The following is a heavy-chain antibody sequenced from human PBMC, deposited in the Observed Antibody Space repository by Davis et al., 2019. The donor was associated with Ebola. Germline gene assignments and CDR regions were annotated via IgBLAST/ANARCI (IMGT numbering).Heavy chain of an antibody. D-gene: IGHD5-18*01. V-gene: IGHV5-51*01. CDR3: ARMSRGYSYGPVDYYYYGMDV. CDR2: IYPGDSDT. Sequence: PGGSLRLSCKGSGYSFTSYWIGWVRQMPGKGLEWMGIIYPGDSDTRYSPSFQGQVTISADKSISTAYLQWSSLKASDTAMYYCARMSRGYSYGPVDYYYYGMDVWGQGTTVTVSS. J-gene: IGHJ6*02. CDR1: GYSFTSYW.